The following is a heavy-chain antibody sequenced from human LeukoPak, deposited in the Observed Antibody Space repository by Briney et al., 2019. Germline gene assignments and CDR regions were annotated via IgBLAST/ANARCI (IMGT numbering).Heavy chain of an antibody. CDR3: ARGAYSSGWTTFDY. V-gene: IGHV3-74*01. CDR1: GFTFSSYW. J-gene: IGHJ4*02. Sequence: PGGSLRLSCAASGFTFSSYWMHWVRQAPGKGLVWVSRLNSDGSSTVYADSVKGRFTISRDNAENKLYLQMNSLRVEDTAVYYCARGAYSSGWTTFDYWGQGILVTVSS. CDR2: LNSDGSST. D-gene: IGHD6-19*01.